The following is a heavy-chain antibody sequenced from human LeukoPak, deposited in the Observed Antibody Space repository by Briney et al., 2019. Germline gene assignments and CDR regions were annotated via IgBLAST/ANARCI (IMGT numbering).Heavy chain of an antibody. D-gene: IGHD2-15*01. CDR1: GFTFSSYA. CDR2: ISGSGGST. CDR3: AKGPHCSGGSCYSWDFDY. J-gene: IGHJ4*02. V-gene: IGHV3-23*01. Sequence: GGSLRLPCAASGFTFSSYAMSWVRQAPGKGLEWVSAISGSGGSTYYADSVKGRFTISRDNSKNTLYLQMNSLRAEDTAVYYCAKGPHCSGGSCYSWDFDYWGQGTLVTVSS.